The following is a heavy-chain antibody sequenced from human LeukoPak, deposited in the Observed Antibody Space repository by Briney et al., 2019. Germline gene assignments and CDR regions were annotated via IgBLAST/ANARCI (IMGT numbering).Heavy chain of an antibody. J-gene: IGHJ6*04. CDR2: ISSSGSTI. D-gene: IGHD3-10*02. CDR1: GFTFSSYG. V-gene: IGHV3-48*03. Sequence: HPGGSLRLSCAASGFTFSSYGMNWVRQAPGKGLEWVSYISSSGSTIYYADSVKGRFTISRDNAKNSLYLQMSSLRAEDTAVYYCAELGITMIGGVWGKGTTVTISS. CDR3: AELGITMIGGV.